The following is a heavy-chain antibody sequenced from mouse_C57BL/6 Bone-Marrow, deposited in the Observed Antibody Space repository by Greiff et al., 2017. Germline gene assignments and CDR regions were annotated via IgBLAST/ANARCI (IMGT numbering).Heavy chain of an antibody. V-gene: IGHV1-64*01. CDR1: GYTFTRYW. Sequence: VQLQQPGAELVKPGASVKLSCKASGYTFTRYWMHWVKQRPGQGLEWIGMIHPNSGSTNYNEKFKSKDTLTVDKSSSTAYMQLSSLTSEDSAVYYCAHGIHYAMDYWGQGTSVTVSS. D-gene: IGHD1-1*01. CDR2: IHPNSGST. J-gene: IGHJ4*01. CDR3: AHGIHYAMDY.